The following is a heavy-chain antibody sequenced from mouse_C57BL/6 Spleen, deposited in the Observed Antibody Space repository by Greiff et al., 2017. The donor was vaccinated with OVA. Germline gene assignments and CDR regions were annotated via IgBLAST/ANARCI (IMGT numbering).Heavy chain of an antibody. D-gene: IGHD2-10*02. V-gene: IGHV1-64*01. CDR3: ARSYGNYSWYFDV. Sequence: VQLQQPGAELVKPGASVKLSCKASGYTFTSYWMHWVKQRPGQGLEWIGMIHPNSGSTNYNEKFKSKATLTVDKSSSTAYMQLSSLTSEDSAVYYCARSYGNYSWYFDVWGTGTTVTVSS. CDR2: IHPNSGST. J-gene: IGHJ1*03. CDR1: GYTFTSYW.